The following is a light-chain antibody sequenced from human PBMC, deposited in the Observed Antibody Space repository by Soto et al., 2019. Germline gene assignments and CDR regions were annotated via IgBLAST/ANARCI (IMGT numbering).Light chain of an antibody. CDR2: MSS. Sequence: DTVMTQSPFSLPVTPGEPASISCRSSQSLLHSNGYKYLDWYLQKPGQSPQLLIYMSSNRASGVPDRFRGSGSGTDFTPKISIVEAEDVGVYYCMQALRTPYTFGQGTRLEIK. V-gene: IGKV2-28*01. CDR1: QSLLHSNGYKY. J-gene: IGKJ5*01. CDR3: MQALRTPYT.